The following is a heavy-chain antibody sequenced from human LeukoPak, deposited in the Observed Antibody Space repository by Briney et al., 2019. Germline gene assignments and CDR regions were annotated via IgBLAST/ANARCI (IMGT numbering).Heavy chain of an antibody. Sequence: VASVKVSCKASGYTFTGYFMHWVRQASGQGLEWMAWINPNSGGTNYAQRFQGRVTMTRDTSISTAYMELSRLRSDDTAVYYCARGGILDYWGQGTLVTVSS. J-gene: IGHJ4*02. CDR3: ARGGILDY. CDR1: GYTFTGYF. CDR2: INPNSGGT. D-gene: IGHD2-21*01. V-gene: IGHV1-2*02.